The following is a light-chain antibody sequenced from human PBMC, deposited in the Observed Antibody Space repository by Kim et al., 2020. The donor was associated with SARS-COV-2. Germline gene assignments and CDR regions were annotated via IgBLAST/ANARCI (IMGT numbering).Light chain of an antibody. V-gene: IGKV3-15*01. Sequence: GSPGERATLSCRASQNFSSNLAWYQQKPGQAPRLLMYDASTRAAGIPARFNGSGSGTDFTLTISSLQSEDFAVYYCQQYGYWPRTFGQGTKVDIK. CDR1: QNFSSN. CDR2: DAS. CDR3: QQYGYWPRT. J-gene: IGKJ1*01.